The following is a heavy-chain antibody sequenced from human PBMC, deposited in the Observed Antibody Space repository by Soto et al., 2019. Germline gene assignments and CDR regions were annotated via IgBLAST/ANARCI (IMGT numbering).Heavy chain of an antibody. CDR3: ARSIVVVTALDY. J-gene: IGHJ4*02. V-gene: IGHV1-3*01. Sequence: ASVEGSCKASGHTFTSYAMHWGRQAPGQRLEWMGWINAGNGNTKYSQKFQGRVTITRDTSASTAYMELSSLRSEDTAVYYCARSIVVVTALDYWGQGTLVTVSS. CDR1: GHTFTSYA. D-gene: IGHD2-21*02. CDR2: INAGNGNT.